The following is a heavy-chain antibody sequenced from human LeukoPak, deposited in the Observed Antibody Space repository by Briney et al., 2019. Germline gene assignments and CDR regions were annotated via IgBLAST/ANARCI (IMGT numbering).Heavy chain of an antibody. J-gene: IGHJ4*02. CDR1: GYTFTSNY. CDR2: IYPRDGST. Sequence: ASVKVSFKASGYTFTSNYIHWVRQAPGQGLEWMGMIYPRDGSTSYAQKFQGRVTVTRDTSTSTVHMELSGLRSEDTAVYYCARDKEGFDYWGQGTLVTVPS. CDR3: ARDKEGFDY. V-gene: IGHV1-46*01.